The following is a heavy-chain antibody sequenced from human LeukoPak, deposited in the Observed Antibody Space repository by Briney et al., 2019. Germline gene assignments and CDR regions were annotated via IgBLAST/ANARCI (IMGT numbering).Heavy chain of an antibody. Sequence: GGSLRLSCAASGFSFSSYEMNWVRQAPGKGLEWVSYISSSGSLIYYADSVKGRFTISRDNSKNTLYLQMNSLRAEDTAVYYCAKGVGATRAAFDIWGQGTMVTVSS. CDR2: ISSSGSLI. D-gene: IGHD1-26*01. J-gene: IGHJ3*02. CDR3: AKGVGATRAAFDI. V-gene: IGHV3-48*03. CDR1: GFSFSSYE.